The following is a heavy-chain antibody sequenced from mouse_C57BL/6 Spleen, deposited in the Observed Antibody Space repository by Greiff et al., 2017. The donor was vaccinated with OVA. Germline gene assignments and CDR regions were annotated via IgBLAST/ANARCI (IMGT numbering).Heavy chain of an antibody. CDR3: APNYGSSYWYFDV. CDR1: GFNIKDYY. Sequence: VQLKESGAELVKPGASVKLSCTASGFNIKDYYMHWVKQRTEQGLEWIGRIDPEDGETKYAPKFQGKATITADTSSNTAYLQLSSLTSEDTAVYYCAPNYGSSYWYFDVWGTGTTVTVSS. CDR2: IDPEDGET. V-gene: IGHV14-2*01. D-gene: IGHD1-1*01. J-gene: IGHJ1*03.